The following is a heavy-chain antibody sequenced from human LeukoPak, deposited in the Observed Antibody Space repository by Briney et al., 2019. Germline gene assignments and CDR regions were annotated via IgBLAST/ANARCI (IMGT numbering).Heavy chain of an antibody. V-gene: IGHV3-23*01. CDR1: GFTFSSYA. CDR3: AKKFFDGYNQCYYMDV. Sequence: GGSLRLSCAASGFTFSSYAMSWVRQAPGKGLEWVSAISGSGGSTYYADSVKGRFTISRDNSKNTLYLQMNSLRAEDTAVYYCAKKFFDGYNQCYYMDVWGKGTTVTVSS. J-gene: IGHJ6*03. CDR2: ISGSGGST. D-gene: IGHD5-24*01.